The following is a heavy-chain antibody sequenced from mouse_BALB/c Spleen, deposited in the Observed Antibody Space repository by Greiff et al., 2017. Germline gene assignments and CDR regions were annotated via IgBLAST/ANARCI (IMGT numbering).Heavy chain of an antibody. CDR2: ISSGGSYT. V-gene: IGHV5-9-4*01. CDR1: GFTFSSYA. CDR3: ARDRGGYYGAMDY. J-gene: IGHJ4*01. Sequence: EVQVVESGGGLVKPGGSLKLSCAASGFTFSSYAMSWVRQSPEKRLEWVAEISSGGSYTYYPDTVTGRFTISRDNAKNTLYLEMSSLRSEDTAMYYCARDRGGYYGAMDYWGQGTSVTVSS. D-gene: IGHD1-1*01.